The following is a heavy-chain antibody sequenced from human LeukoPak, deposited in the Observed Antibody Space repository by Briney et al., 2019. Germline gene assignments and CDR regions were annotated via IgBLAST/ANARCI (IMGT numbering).Heavy chain of an antibody. Sequence: GGSLSLSCAASGFTFSRFAMHWFRQAPGKGLEWVSAISGSGGASYHADADSVKGRFTISRDNSKNALYLEINNLRAEDTAVYYCAKDGYNYDSSGHFDYWGQGTLVTVSS. V-gene: IGHV3-23*01. CDR2: ISGSGGAS. D-gene: IGHD3-22*01. CDR3: AKDGYNYDSSGHFDY. CDR1: GFTFSRFA. J-gene: IGHJ4*02.